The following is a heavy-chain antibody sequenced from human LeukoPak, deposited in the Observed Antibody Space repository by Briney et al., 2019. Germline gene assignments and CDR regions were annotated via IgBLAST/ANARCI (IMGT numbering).Heavy chain of an antibody. V-gene: IGHV1-69*01. D-gene: IGHD5-18*01. J-gene: IGHJ4*02. CDR2: IIPIFGTA. CDR3: AREHSYAQYYFDY. CDR1: GGTFSSYA. Sequence: SVNVSCKASGGTFSSYAISWVRQAPGQGLEWMGGIIPIFGTANYAQKFQGRVTITADESTSTAYMELSSLRSEDTAVYYCAREHSYAQYYFDYWGQGTLVTVSS.